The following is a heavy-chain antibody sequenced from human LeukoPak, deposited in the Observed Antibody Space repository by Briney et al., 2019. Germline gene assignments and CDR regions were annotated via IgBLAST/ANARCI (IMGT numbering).Heavy chain of an antibody. J-gene: IGHJ6*03. V-gene: IGHV3-7*01. CDR3: TTLPLTYSSGWYFGEYYYYMDV. Sequence: GGSLRLSCAASGFTFSSYWMSWVRQAPGKGLEWVANIKQDGSEKYYVDSVKGRFTISRDNAKNSLYLQMNSLRAEDTAVYYCTTLPLTYSSGWYFGEYYYYMDVWGKGTTVTVSS. D-gene: IGHD6-19*01. CDR1: GFTFSSYW. CDR2: IKQDGSEK.